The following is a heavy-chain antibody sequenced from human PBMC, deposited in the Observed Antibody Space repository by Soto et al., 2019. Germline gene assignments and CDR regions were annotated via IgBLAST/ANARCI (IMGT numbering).Heavy chain of an antibody. CDR3: ARDIQIVATIHSWFDP. CDR1: GGTFSSYA. D-gene: IGHD5-12*01. V-gene: IGHV1-69*06. J-gene: IGHJ5*02. CDR2: IIPIFGTA. Sequence: QVQLVQSGAEVKKPGSSVKVSCKAYGGTFSSYAISWVRQAPGQGLEWMGGIIPIFGTANYAQKFQGRVTITADKSTSTAYMELSSLRSEDTAVYYCARDIQIVATIHSWFDPWGQGTLVTVSS.